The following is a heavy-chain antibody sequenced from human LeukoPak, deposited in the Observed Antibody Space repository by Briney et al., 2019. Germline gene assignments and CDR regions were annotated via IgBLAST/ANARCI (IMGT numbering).Heavy chain of an antibody. CDR2: ISGSGGST. Sequence: PGGSLRLSCAASGFTFSSYAMSWVRQAPGKGLEWVSAISGSGGSTHYADSVKGRFTISRDNSKNTLYLQMDSLRAEDTAVYYCAKDFPILSTTQNYYYYMDVWGKGTTVTVSS. CDR1: GFTFSSYA. V-gene: IGHV3-23*01. D-gene: IGHD1-14*01. CDR3: AKDFPILSTTQNYYYYMDV. J-gene: IGHJ6*03.